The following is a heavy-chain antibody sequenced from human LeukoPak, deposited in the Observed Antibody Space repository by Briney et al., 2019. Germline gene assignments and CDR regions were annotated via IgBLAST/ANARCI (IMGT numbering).Heavy chain of an antibody. Sequence: GGSLRLSCAASGFTFSSYWMSWVRQAPGKGLEWVANIKQDGSEKYYVDSVKGRFTISRDNAKNSLYLQMNSLRAEDTAVYYCARDQNDYVWGSYAAGGDYWGQGTLVTVSS. CDR1: GFTFSSYW. CDR2: IKQDGSEK. V-gene: IGHV3-7*01. D-gene: IGHD3-16*01. CDR3: ARDQNDYVWGSYAAGGDY. J-gene: IGHJ4*02.